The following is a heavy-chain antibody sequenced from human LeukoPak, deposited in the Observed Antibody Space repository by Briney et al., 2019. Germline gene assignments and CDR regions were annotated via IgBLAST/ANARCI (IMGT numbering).Heavy chain of an antibody. CDR2: IYPGDSDT. D-gene: IGHD2-2*02. Sequence: GESLKISCKGSGYSFPSYWIGWVRQMPGKGLEWMGIIYPGDSDTRYSPSFQGQVTISPDKSISTAYLQWSSLKASDTAMYYCARHGYGYCSSTSCYKYMDVWGKGTTVTVSS. V-gene: IGHV5-51*01. CDR1: GYSFPSYW. CDR3: ARHGYGYCSSTSCYKYMDV. J-gene: IGHJ6*03.